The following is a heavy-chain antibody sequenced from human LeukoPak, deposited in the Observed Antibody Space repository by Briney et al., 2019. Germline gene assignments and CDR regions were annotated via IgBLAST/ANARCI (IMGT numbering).Heavy chain of an antibody. CDR1: GGPISNNY. CDR2: FYNSGST. CDR3: ARDLDYGMDV. Sequence: SETLSLTCTVSGGPISNNYWTWIRQPPGKGLEWIGYFYNSGSTNYNPSLKSRVTISVDTSKNQFSLKLTSVTAADTAVYYCARDLDYGMDVWGQGTTVTVSS. V-gene: IGHV4-59*01. J-gene: IGHJ6*02. D-gene: IGHD3-16*01.